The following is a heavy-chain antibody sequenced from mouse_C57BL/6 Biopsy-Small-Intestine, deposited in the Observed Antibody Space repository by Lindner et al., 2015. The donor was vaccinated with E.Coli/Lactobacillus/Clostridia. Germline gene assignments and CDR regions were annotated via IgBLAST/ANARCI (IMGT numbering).Heavy chain of an antibody. CDR3: ARERGGLFEF. V-gene: IGHV1-79*01. J-gene: IGHJ3*01. CDR1: GYSFVNHV. D-gene: IGHD6-5*01. Sequence: SVKVSCKASGYSFVNHVIRMGAPGPGQRPEWMGWLNPELLSTYSSQKFRARLTISTNTSASTVYMELSSLTSDDTAVYYCARERGGLFEFWGQGSLVTVSS. CDR2: LNPELLST.